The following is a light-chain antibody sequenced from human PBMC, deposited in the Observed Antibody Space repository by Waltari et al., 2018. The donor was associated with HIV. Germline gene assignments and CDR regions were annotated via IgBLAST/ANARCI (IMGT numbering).Light chain of an antibody. V-gene: IGLV1-44*01. CDR1: RSNIASNT. CDR2: SNN. J-gene: IGLJ3*02. Sequence: QSVLTQPPSASGTPGQRVTISCSGSRSNIASNTVNWYQQLPGTAPKLLIYSNNQRPSGVPDRFSGCKSGTSASLAISGLQSEDEADYYCAAWDDNLNGWVFGGGTKLTVL. CDR3: AAWDDNLNGWV.